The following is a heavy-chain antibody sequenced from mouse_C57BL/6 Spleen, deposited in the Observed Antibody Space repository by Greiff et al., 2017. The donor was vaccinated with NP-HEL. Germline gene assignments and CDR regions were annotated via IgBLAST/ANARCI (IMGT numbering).Heavy chain of an antibody. D-gene: IGHD1-1*01. Sequence: VQLKESGAELAKPGASVKLSCKASGYTFTSYWMHWVKQRPGQGLEWIGYINPSSGYTKYNQKFKDKATLTADKSSSTAYMQLSSLTYEDSAVYYCARVFTTVVALRAMDYWGQGTSVTVSS. CDR3: ARVFTTVVALRAMDY. J-gene: IGHJ4*01. CDR2: INPSSGYT. CDR1: GYTFTSYW. V-gene: IGHV1-7*01.